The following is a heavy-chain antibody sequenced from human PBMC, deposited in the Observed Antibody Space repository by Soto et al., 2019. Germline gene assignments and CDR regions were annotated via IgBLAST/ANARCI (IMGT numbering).Heavy chain of an antibody. D-gene: IGHD2-21*02. J-gene: IGHJ6*02. CDR3: ARADRTLVTSYGLDV. CDR2: INHSGTT. CDR1: GGSFSGFY. Sequence: SETLSLTCAVSGGSFSGFYWTWIRQPPGEGLEWISEINHSGTTNFNPSLRSRLTISLDSSKKHFSLKLTSMTAADAAVYYCARADRTLVTSYGLDVWGQGTTVTVSS. V-gene: IGHV4-34*01.